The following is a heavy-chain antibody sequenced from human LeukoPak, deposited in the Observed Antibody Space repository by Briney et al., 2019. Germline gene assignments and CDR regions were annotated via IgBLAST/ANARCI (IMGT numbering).Heavy chain of an antibody. J-gene: IGHJ5*02. Sequence: SVKVSCKASGGTFNSYAISWVRQAPGQGLEWMGRIIPILGIANYAQKFQGRVTITADKSTSTAYMELSSLRSEDTAVYYCASGSGGIEQEAWFDPWGQGTLVTVSS. CDR3: ASGSGGIEQEAWFDP. CDR2: IIPILGIA. D-gene: IGHD3-16*02. V-gene: IGHV1-69*04. CDR1: GGTFNSYA.